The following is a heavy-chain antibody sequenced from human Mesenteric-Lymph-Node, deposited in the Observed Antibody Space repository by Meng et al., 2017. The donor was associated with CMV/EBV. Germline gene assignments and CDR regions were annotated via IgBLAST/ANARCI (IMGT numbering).Heavy chain of an antibody. CDR3: ARGRATPMTGTAYFDY. CDR2: ISGYNGKR. J-gene: IGHJ4*02. Sequence: ASVKVSCKASGYSFTSYTISWLRQAPGQGVEWMGWISGYNGKRNDAQKFQDRVTMTIDTSTSTVYMEVRSLRSDDTAIYYCARGRATPMTGTAYFDYWGQGTLVTVSS. CDR1: GYSFTSYT. V-gene: IGHV1-18*01. D-gene: IGHD2-15*01.